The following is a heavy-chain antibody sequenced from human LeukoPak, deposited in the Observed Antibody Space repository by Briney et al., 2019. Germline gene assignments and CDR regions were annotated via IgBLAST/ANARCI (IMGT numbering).Heavy chain of an antibody. CDR2: IRSDATNQ. Sequence: PGGSLRLSCEPSGFTFRHFGVHGLRQAPGKGVEWGAVIRSDATNQSYAASLKGRFTIYRDNFRNTVSLQMNSLRPEDTAVYYCAKDAQRGFDYSNSLEHWGQGSLVTVSS. D-gene: IGHD4-11*01. CDR3: AKDAQRGFDYSNSLEH. CDR1: GFTFRHFG. V-gene: IGHV3-33*06. J-gene: IGHJ4*02.